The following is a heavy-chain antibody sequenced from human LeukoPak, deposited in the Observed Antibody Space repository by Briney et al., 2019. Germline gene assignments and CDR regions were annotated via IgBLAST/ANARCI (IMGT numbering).Heavy chain of an antibody. J-gene: IGHJ6*03. CDR2: INHSGST. CDR3: SRRYLDV. Sequence: SETLSLTCNVSGGSIRGYYWSWIRQPPGKGLEWIGEINHSGSTNYNPSLKSRVTISVDTSKNQFSLKLSSVTAADTAVYYCSRRYLDVWGKGTTVTISS. CDR1: GGSIRGYY. V-gene: IGHV4-34*01.